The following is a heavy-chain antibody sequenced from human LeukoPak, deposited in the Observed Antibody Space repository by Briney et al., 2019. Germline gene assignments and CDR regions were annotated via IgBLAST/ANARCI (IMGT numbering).Heavy chain of an antibody. Sequence: PGGSLRLSCAASGFTFSSYWMSWVRQAPGKGLEWVANMKYDGSEKYYVDSVKGGFTISRDNAKNSLYMQMNSLTAEPTAAYSCARDIEAAGLFLDYWGQGTLVTASS. D-gene: IGHD6-13*01. CDR3: ARDIEAAGLFLDY. CDR2: MKYDGSEK. V-gene: IGHV3-7*01. J-gene: IGHJ4*02. CDR1: GFTFSSYW.